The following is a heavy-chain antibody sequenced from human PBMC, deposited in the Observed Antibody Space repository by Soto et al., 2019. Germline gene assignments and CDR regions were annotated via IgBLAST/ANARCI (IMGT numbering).Heavy chain of an antibody. CDR1: GGSISSYY. D-gene: IGHD3-22*01. J-gene: IGHJ6*02. CDR2: IYYSGST. Sequence: PSETLSLTCTVSGGSISSYYWSWIRQPPGKGLEWIGYIYYSGSTNYNPSLKSRVTISVDTSKNQFSLKLSSVTAADTAVYYCARVGPSSHSRYYYDSSGYLDVWGQGTTVTVSS. CDR3: ARVGPSSHSRYYYDSSGYLDV. V-gene: IGHV4-59*01.